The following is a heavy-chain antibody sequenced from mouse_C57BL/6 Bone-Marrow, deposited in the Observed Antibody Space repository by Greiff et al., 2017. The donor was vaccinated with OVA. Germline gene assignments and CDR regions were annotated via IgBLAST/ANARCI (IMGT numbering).Heavy chain of an antibody. CDR1: GYTFTSYC. CDR3: ARSGPLYYKDEYFDV. J-gene: IGHJ1*03. CDR2: IHPNSGST. V-gene: IGHV1-64*01. Sequence: VQLQQPGAELVKPGASVKLSCKASGYTFTSYCMHWVKQRPGQGLEWIGMIHPNSGSTNYNEKFKSKATLTVDKSSSTAYMQLSSLTSEDSAVYYCARSGPLYYKDEYFDVWGTGTTVTVSS. D-gene: IGHD2-1*01.